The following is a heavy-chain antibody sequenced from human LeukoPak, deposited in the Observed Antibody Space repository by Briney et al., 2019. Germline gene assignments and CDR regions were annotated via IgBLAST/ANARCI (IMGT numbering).Heavy chain of an antibody. CDR1: GGSISSYY. D-gene: IGHD4-17*01. CDR2: IYYSGST. J-gene: IGHJ4*02. Sequence: PSETLSLTCTVSGGSISSYYWSWIRQPPGKGLEWIGYIYYSGSTNYNPSLKSRVTISVDTSKNQFSLKLSSVTAADTAVYYCARQHYEYYFDYWGQGTLVTVSS. V-gene: IGHV4-59*08. CDR3: ARQHYEYYFDY.